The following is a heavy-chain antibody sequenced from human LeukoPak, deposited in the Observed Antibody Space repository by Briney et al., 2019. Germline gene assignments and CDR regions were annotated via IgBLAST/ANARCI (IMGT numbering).Heavy chain of an antibody. Sequence: GGSQRLSCAASGFSLSTYAMSWVRQAPGKGLEWVSTFSGRGGRTDYADSVKGRFTISRDNSQNRLYLQMNSLRAEDTAVYYCAKRFMDGNYGLGWGYYYYYGMDVWGQGTTVTVSS. V-gene: IGHV3-23*01. D-gene: IGHD4-17*01. CDR1: GFSLSTYA. J-gene: IGHJ6*02. CDR3: AKRFMDGNYGLGWGYYYYYGMDV. CDR2: FSGRGGRT.